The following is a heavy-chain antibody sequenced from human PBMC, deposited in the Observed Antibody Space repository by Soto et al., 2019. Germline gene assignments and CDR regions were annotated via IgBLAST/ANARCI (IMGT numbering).Heavy chain of an antibody. D-gene: IGHD3-22*01. J-gene: IGHJ4*02. V-gene: IGHV3-23*01. Sequence: VGSLRLSCAASGFTFSSYAMSWVRQAPGKGLEWVSAISGSGGSTYYADSVKGRFTISRDNSKNTLYLQMNSLRAEDTAVYYCARGYYYDSRLDYWGQGTLVTVSS. CDR2: ISGSGGST. CDR1: GFTFSSYA. CDR3: ARGYYYDSRLDY.